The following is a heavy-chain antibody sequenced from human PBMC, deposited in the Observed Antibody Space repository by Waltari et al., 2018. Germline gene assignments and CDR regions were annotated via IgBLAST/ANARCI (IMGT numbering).Heavy chain of an antibody. CDR2: IYSGGST. Sequence: VQLVESGGGLVQPGGSLRLSCAASGFTVSSNYMSWVRQAPGKGLEWVSVIYSGGSTYYADSVKGRFTISRDNSKNTLYLQMNSLRAEDTAVYYCAREYIGRRGDYGMDVWGQGTTVTVSS. CDR1: GFTVSSNY. D-gene: IGHD1-1*01. J-gene: IGHJ6*02. CDR3: AREYIGRRGDYGMDV. V-gene: IGHV3-66*01.